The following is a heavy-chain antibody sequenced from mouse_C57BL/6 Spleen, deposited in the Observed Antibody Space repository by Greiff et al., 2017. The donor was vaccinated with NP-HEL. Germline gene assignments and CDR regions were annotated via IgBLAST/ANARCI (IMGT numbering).Heavy chain of an antibody. CDR3: VRDYDGFAY. CDR1: GFSFNTYA. D-gene: IGHD2-4*01. J-gene: IGHJ3*01. Sequence: EVQLVESGGGLVQPKGSLKLSCAASGFSFNTYAMNWVRQAPGKGLEWVARIRSKSNNYASYYADSVKDRFTISRDDSESMLYLQMNNLKTEDTAMYYCVRDYDGFAYWGQGTLVTVSA. V-gene: IGHV10-1*01. CDR2: IRSKSNNYAS.